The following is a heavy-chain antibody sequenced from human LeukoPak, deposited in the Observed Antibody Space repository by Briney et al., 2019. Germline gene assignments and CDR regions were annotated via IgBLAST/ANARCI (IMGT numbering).Heavy chain of an antibody. CDR1: GYTFTSYD. Sequence: ASVKVSCKASGYTFTSYDINWVRQAPGQGLEWMGIINPSGGSTSYAQKFQGRVTMTRDMSTSTVYMELSSLRSEDTTVYYCARQGAVTEWGDNWFDPWGQGTLVTVSS. CDR2: INPSGGST. D-gene: IGHD2-21*02. V-gene: IGHV1-46*01. J-gene: IGHJ5*02. CDR3: ARQGAVTEWGDNWFDP.